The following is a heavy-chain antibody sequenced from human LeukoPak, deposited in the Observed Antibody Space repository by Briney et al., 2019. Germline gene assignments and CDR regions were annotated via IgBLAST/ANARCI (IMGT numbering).Heavy chain of an antibody. Sequence: GGSLRLSCAASGFTSSSYAMSWVRQAPGKGLEWVSAISGSGGSTYYADSVKGRFTISRDNSKNTLYLQMNSLRAEDTAVYYCAKPPGEWLLPGWFDPWGQGTLVTVSS. D-gene: IGHD3-3*01. V-gene: IGHV3-23*01. CDR3: AKPPGEWLLPGWFDP. CDR2: ISGSGGST. J-gene: IGHJ5*02. CDR1: GFTSSSYA.